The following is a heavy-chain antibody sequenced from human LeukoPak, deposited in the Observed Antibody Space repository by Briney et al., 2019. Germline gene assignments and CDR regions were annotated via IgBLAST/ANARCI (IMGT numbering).Heavy chain of an antibody. D-gene: IGHD3-22*01. J-gene: IGHJ4*02. CDR1: GFTFSSYW. V-gene: IGHV3-74*01. CDR3: ARGDLAYYYDSSGFFDY. Sequence: PGGSLRLSCAASGFTFSSYWMHWVRQAPGKGLVWVSRINSDGNSTSYADSVKGRFTISRDNAKNTLYLQMNSLRAEDTAVYYCARGDLAYYYDSSGFFDYWGQGTLVTVSS. CDR2: INSDGNST.